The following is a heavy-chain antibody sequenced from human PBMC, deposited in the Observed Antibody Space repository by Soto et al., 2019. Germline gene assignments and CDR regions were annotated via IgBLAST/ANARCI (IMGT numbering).Heavy chain of an antibody. CDR2: IIPILGIA. Sequence: ASVKVSCKASGGTFSSYTISWVRQAPGQGLEWMGRIIPILGIANYAQKFQGRVTITADKSTSTAYMELSSLRSEDTAVYYCARDTGYSSAIAREYFQHWGQGTLVTVSS. J-gene: IGHJ1*01. CDR1: GGTFSSYT. CDR3: ARDTGYSSAIAREYFQH. V-gene: IGHV1-69*04. D-gene: IGHD6-19*01.